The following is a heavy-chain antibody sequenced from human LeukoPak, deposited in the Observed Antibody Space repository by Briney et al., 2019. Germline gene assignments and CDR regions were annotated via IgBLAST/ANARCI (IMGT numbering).Heavy chain of an antibody. Sequence: GGSLRLSCAASGFTFSSYSMNWVRQAPGKGLEWVSSISSSSSYIYYAASVKGRFTISRDNAKNSLYLQMNSLRAEDTAVYYCARDRGYSYEFDYWGQGTLVTVSS. CDR3: ARDRGYSYEFDY. J-gene: IGHJ4*02. CDR1: GFTFSSYS. D-gene: IGHD5-18*01. V-gene: IGHV3-21*01. CDR2: ISSSSSYI.